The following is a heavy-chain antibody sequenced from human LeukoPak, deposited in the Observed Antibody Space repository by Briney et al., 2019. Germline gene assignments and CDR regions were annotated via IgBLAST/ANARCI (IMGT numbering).Heavy chain of an antibody. Sequence: GGSLRLSCAASGFTFSSYSMNWVRQAPGKGLEWVSYISSSSSTIYYADSVKGRFTISRDNAKDSLSLQMNSLRAEDTAVYFCARHGDYCFDLWGQGTLVTVSS. V-gene: IGHV3-48*04. D-gene: IGHD4-17*01. CDR2: ISSSSSTI. J-gene: IGHJ4*02. CDR1: GFTFSSYS. CDR3: ARHGDYCFDL.